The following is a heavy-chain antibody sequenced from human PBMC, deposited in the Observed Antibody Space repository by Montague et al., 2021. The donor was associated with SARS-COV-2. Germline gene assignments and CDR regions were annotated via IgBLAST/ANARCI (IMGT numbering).Heavy chain of an antibody. CDR2: IYYSGST. J-gene: IGHJ3*02. Sequence: SETLSLTCTVSGGPISSRSYYWGWIRQPPGKGLEWIGSIYYSGSTYYXPSLKSRVTISVDTSKNQFSLKLSSVTAADTAVYYCARLRGDYGGTYDTFDIWGQGTMVTVSS. CDR1: GGPISSRSYY. V-gene: IGHV4-39*01. D-gene: IGHD4-23*01. CDR3: ARLRGDYGGTYDTFDI.